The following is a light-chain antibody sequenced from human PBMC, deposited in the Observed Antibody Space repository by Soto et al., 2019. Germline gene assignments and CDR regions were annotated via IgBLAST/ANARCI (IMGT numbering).Light chain of an antibody. CDR1: SSDVGGYNY. CDR3: SSYRNSATLVV. CDR2: EVS. Sequence: QSVLTQPASVSGSPGQSITISCTGTSSDVGGYNYVSWYRQHPGKAPKLMIYEVSNRPSGVSDRFSGSKSDNTASLTISGLRAEDEDDYYCSSYRNSATLVVFGGGTKVTVL. V-gene: IGLV2-14*01. J-gene: IGLJ2*01.